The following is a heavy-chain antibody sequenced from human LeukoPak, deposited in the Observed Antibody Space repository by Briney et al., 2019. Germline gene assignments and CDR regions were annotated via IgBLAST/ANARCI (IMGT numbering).Heavy chain of an antibody. CDR2: IYHSGST. CDR1: GYSVSSGYY. D-gene: IGHD3-9*01. J-gene: IGHJ2*01. V-gene: IGHV4-38-2*01. Sequence: SETLSLTCAVSGYSVSSGYYWGRIRQPPGKGLESIGSIYHSGSTYYNPSLKSRVTISVDTSKNQFSLKLSSATAADTAVYYCACLYYDILTGYPEGYFDLWGRGTLVTVSS. CDR3: ACLYYDILTGYPEGYFDL.